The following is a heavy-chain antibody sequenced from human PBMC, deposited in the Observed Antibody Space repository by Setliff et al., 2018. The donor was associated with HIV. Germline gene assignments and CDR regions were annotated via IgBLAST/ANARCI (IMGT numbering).Heavy chain of an antibody. Sequence: ASVKVSCKSPGYPFADHYLHWVRQAPGQGLQWMGWINPRSGVTKYAQNFQGRFIMTTDTTINTAYMQLERLTSDDTALYYCARDSGTNDHFLSPYYGALDFWGLGTLVTSPQ. D-gene: IGHD2-21*01. CDR1: GYPFADHY. J-gene: IGHJ4*02. CDR3: ARDSGTNDHFLSPYYGALDF. CDR2: INPRSGVT. V-gene: IGHV1-2*02.